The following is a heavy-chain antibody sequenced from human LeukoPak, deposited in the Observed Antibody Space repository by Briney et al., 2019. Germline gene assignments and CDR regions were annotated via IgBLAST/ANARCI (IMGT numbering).Heavy chain of an antibody. CDR1: GFTFSDYY. Sequence: GGSLRLSCAASGFTFSDYYMSCVRQAPGKGLEWVSYISSSSSYTNYADSVKGRFTISRDNAKNSLYLQMSSLRAEDTAVYYCARTSGSLYYYGSGSYYGYWGQGTLVTVSS. CDR2: ISSSSSYT. CDR3: ARTSGSLYYYGSGSYYGY. V-gene: IGHV3-11*06. J-gene: IGHJ4*02. D-gene: IGHD3-10*01.